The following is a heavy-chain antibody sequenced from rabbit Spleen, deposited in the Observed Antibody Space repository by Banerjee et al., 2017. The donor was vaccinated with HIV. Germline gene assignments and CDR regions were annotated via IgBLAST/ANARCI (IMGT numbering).Heavy chain of an antibody. CDR3: ARDAGTSFSTYGMDL. Sequence: QQQLEESGGGLVKPGGTLTLTCTASGFSFSNKAVMCWVRQAPGKGLEWIACIYAGSSGSTYSATWAKGRFTISKTSSTTVTLQMTSLTAADTATYFCARDAGTSFSTYGMDLWGPGTLVTVS. V-gene: IGHV1S45*01. CDR1: GFSFSNKAV. CDR2: IYAGSSGST. J-gene: IGHJ6*01. D-gene: IGHD8-1*01.